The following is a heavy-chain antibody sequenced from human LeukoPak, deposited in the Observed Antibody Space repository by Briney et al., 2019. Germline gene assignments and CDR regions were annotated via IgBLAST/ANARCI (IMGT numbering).Heavy chain of an antibody. D-gene: IGHD2-15*01. J-gene: IGHJ5*02. V-gene: IGHV4-59*01. CDR3: ARRECSGGSCWFDP. Sequence: SETLSLTCTVSGGSISSYYWSWIRQPPGKGLEWIGYIYYSGSTNYNPSLKSRVTISVDTSKNQFSLKLSSVTAADTAVYHCARRECSGGSCWFDPWGQGTLVTVSS. CDR2: IYYSGST. CDR1: GGSISSYY.